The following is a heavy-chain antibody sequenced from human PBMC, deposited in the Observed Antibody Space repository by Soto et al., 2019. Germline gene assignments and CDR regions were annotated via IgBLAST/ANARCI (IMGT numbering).Heavy chain of an antibody. D-gene: IGHD3-3*01. J-gene: IGHJ5*02. V-gene: IGHV1-2*04. Sequence: ASVKVSCKASGYTFTGYYMHWVRQAPGQGLEWMGWINPNSGGTSYAQKFQGWVTMTRDTSISTAYMELSRLRSDDTAVYYCARGHRLGLRFSEEGWFDPWGQGTLVTVSS. CDR2: INPNSGGT. CDR1: GYTFTGYY. CDR3: ARGHRLGLRFSEEGWFDP.